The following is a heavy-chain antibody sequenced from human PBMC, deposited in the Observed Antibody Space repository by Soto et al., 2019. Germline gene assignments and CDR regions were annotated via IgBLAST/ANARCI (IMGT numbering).Heavy chain of an antibody. CDR1: GGSISSDY. CDR3: ARHWDWGSLGY. J-gene: IGHJ4*02. CDR2: IYYSGSI. D-gene: IGHD3-16*01. V-gene: IGHV4-59*08. Sequence: QVQLQESGPGLVKPSETLSLTCNVSGGSISSDYWSWIRQPPGKGLEWIGFIYYSGSINYNPSLESRVAISVDTSKNQFSLKLTSVTAADSAVYSCARHWDWGSLGYWGQGTLVTVSS.